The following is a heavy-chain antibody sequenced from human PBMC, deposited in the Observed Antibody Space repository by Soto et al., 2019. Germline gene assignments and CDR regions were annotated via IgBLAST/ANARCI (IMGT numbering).Heavy chain of an antibody. V-gene: IGHV3-30*18. CDR2: ISFGGSGT. CDR3: AKDSFYSATCTGDCLLGCFDH. D-gene: IGHD2-21*02. J-gene: IGHJ4*02. Sequence: PGGSLRLSCAASGFTFANYGIHWVRQAPGKGLEWVAVISFGGSGTYYADSVRGRFTMSRDNSKNTLYLQMNSLRLEDTAVYYCAKDSFYSATCTGDCLLGCFDHWGQGALVTVSS. CDR1: GFTFANYG.